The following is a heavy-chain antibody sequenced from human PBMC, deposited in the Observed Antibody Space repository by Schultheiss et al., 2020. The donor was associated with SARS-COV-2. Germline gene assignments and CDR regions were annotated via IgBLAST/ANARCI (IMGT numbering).Heavy chain of an antibody. CDR2: IDEYGNIR. V-gene: IGHV3-30*04. D-gene: IGHD3-10*01. CDR3: ARDPKGSYYLFDY. Sequence: GGSLRLSCAASGFTFSSYAMHWVRQAPGKGLVWVSRIDEYGNIRDYADSVKGRFTISRDNSKNTLYLQMNSLRAEDTAVYYCARDPKGSYYLFDYWGQGTLVTVSS. CDR1: GFTFSSYA. J-gene: IGHJ4*02.